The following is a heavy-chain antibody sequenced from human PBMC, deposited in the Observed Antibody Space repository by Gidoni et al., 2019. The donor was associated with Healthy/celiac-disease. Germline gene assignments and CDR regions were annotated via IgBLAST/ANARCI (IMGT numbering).Heavy chain of an antibody. CDR2: IIPIFGTA. D-gene: IGHD2-15*01. CDR3: ASLGYCSGGSCAQSYYGMDV. V-gene: IGHV1-69*06. CDR1: GGTFSRYA. J-gene: IGHJ6*02. Sequence: QVQLVQSGAEVKKPGSSVKVSCKASGGTFSRYAISWVRQAPGQGLEWMGGIIPIFGTANYAQKFQGRVTITADKSTSTAYMELSSLRSEDTAVYYCASLGYCSGGSCAQSYYGMDVWGQGTTVTVSS.